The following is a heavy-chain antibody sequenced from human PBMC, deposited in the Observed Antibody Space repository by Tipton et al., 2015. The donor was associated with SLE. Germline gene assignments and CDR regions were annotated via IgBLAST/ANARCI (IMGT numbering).Heavy chain of an antibody. CDR1: GFTFSSYW. J-gene: IGHJ4*02. CDR3: ARVSSGWFCDY. Sequence: SLRLSCAASGFTFSSYWMSWVRQAPGKGLEWVANINQDGSEKYYVDSVKGRFTISRGNAKNSLYLQMNSLRAEDTAVYYCARVSSGWFCDYWGQGTLVTVSS. CDR2: INQDGSEK. V-gene: IGHV3-7*03. D-gene: IGHD6-19*01.